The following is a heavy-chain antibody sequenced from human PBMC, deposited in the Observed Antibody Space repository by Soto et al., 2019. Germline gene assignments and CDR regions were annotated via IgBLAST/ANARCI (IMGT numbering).Heavy chain of an antibody. Sequence: QVQVVESGGGLVTPGGSLRLSCEVSGFTLSDYYMNWIRQAPGKGLEWISYISSGGSTRYYADSVRGRFTISRDNARNSXXLPVDSLKAEDTAVYYCARGYSDIVNGYDRGFFDIGGQGTVVNVSS. CDR3: ARGYSDIVNGYDRGFFDI. D-gene: IGHD3-9*01. CDR1: GFTLSDYY. V-gene: IGHV3-11*01. CDR2: ISSGGSTR. J-gene: IGHJ3*02.